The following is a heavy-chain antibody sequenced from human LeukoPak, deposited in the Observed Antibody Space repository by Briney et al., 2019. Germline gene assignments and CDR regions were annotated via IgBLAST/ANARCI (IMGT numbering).Heavy chain of an antibody. D-gene: IGHD1-26*01. CDR3: ARATDRSIVGATGREFDY. Sequence: GASVKVSCKASGYTFTSYGISWVRQAPGQGLEWMGWISAYNGNTNYAQKLQGRVTMTTDTSTSTAYMELSSLRSEDTAVYYCARATDRSIVGATGREFDYWGQGTLVTVSS. V-gene: IGHV1-18*01. J-gene: IGHJ4*02. CDR2: ISAYNGNT. CDR1: GYTFTSYG.